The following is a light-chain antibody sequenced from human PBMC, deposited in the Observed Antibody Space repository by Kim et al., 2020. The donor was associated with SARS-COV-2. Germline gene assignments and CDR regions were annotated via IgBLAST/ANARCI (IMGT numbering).Light chain of an antibody. CDR3: LQHNTYPLT. CDR2: AAS. Sequence: DIQMTQSPSAMSASVGDRVTITCRASQDIDNFLAWFQQKPGKAPKRLIYAASSLQSGVPSRFSGSGSGTEFTLTISSLQPEDFATYYCLQHNTYPLTFGQGTKLEI. CDR1: QDIDNF. V-gene: IGKV1-17*03. J-gene: IGKJ2*01.